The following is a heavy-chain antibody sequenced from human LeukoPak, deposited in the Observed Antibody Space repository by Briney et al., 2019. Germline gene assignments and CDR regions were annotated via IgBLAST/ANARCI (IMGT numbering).Heavy chain of an antibody. D-gene: IGHD2-21*02. V-gene: IGHV1-18*01. CDR1: GYSFSSYG. CDR2: ISAYNGDT. CDR3: ARAGGYYSRRGTDYMDV. Sequence: GASVKVSCKASGYSFSSYGTNWVRQAPGQGLEWMGWISAYNGDTEYAQNLKGRVTMTTDTSTSTAYMELRSLSSDNTTVYYCARAGGYYSRRGTDYMDVWGKGTTVTVSS. J-gene: IGHJ6*03.